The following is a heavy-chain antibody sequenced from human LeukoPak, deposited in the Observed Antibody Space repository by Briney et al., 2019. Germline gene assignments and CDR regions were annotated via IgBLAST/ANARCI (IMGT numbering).Heavy chain of an antibody. Sequence: GGSLRLCCAVSLYAVSTNYLSSVRQAPGKGLEWVSVNYSDGSTYYTDSVKGRFTISRDNSENTLYLQVNSLRPEDTAVYYCARDQRSESYYPWGWFDPWGQGTLVTVSS. J-gene: IGHJ5*02. CDR2: NYSDGST. D-gene: IGHD1-26*01. CDR3: ARDQRSESYYPWGWFDP. CDR1: LYAVSTNY. V-gene: IGHV3-53*05.